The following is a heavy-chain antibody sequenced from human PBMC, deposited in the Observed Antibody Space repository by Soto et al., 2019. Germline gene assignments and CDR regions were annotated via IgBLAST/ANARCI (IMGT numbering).Heavy chain of an antibody. CDR2: VGESGDTT. D-gene: IGHD1-26*01. J-gene: IGHJ4*02. CDR3: VTGSSGTYGEGY. Sequence: PGGSLRLSCEASGFTFSRHAMSWVRQAPGKGLEWVSVVGESGDTTYYTDSVKGRFTISRDNSKNTLYLQMYSLRAEDTALYYCVTGSSGTYGEGYWGQGTLVTVSS. CDR1: GFTFSRHA. V-gene: IGHV3-23*01.